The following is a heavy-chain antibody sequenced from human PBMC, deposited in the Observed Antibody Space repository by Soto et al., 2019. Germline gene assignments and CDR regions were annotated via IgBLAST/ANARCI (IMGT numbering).Heavy chain of an antibody. D-gene: IGHD4-17*01. V-gene: IGHV1-8*01. CDR2: MNPKSGYT. Sequence: QVQLVQSGAEVKKPGASVKVSCKTSGYTFTRYDINWVRQATGQGLEWMGWMNPKSGYTGSAQRFQGRITMTRDTSIITAYMELSSLRSEDPAMYYCARPHGDLDYWGQGTLVTVSS. CDR1: GYTFTRYD. J-gene: IGHJ4*01. CDR3: ARPHGDLDY.